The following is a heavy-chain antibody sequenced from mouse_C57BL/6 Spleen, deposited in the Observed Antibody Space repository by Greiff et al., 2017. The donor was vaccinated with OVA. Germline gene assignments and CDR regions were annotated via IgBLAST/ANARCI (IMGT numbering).Heavy chain of an antibody. V-gene: IGHV1-64*01. D-gene: IGHD1-1*01. CDR3: AVYGSSGYFDV. CDR2: IHPNSGST. J-gene: IGHJ1*03. Sequence: QVQLQQPGAELVKPGASVKLSCKASGYTFTSYWMHWVKQRPGQGLEWIGMIHPNSGSTNYNEKFKSKATLTVDKSSSTAYMQLSSLTSGDSAVYYCAVYGSSGYFDVWGTGTTVTVSS. CDR1: GYTFTSYW.